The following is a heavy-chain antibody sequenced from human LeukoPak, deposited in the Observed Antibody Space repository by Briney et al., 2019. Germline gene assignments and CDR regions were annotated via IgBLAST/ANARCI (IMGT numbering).Heavy chain of an antibody. CDR2: IRYDGSNK. J-gene: IGHJ4*02. Sequence: PGGSLRHSCAASGFTFSSYGMLWVRQAPGKGLEWVAFIRYDGSNKCYADSVKGRFTISRDNSKNTLYLQMNSLRAEDTAVYYCAKDRVVARPYYFDYWGQGTLVTVSS. CDR1: GFTFSSYG. D-gene: IGHD2-2*01. V-gene: IGHV3-30*02. CDR3: AKDRVVARPYYFDY.